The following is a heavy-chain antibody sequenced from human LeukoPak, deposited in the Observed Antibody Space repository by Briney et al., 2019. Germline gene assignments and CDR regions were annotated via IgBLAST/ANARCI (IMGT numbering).Heavy chain of an antibody. CDR2: IYTSGST. CDR3: ARSSVQFTFDF. V-gene: IGHV4-61*02. Sequence: PSETLSLTCTVSGGSISSGSYYWSWIRQPAGKGLEWIGRIYTSGSTIYNPSLKSRVTISLDTSKNQFSLKLSSVTAADTAVYYCARSSVQFTFDFWGQGTLVTVSS. CDR1: GGSISSGSYY. D-gene: IGHD4-11*01. J-gene: IGHJ4*02.